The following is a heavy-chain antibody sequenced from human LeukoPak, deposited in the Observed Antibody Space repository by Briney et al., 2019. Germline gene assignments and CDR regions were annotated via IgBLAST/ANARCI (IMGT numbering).Heavy chain of an antibody. J-gene: IGHJ2*01. Sequence: TSETLSLTSAVSGVSISSSNLNSWVRHPPGKRLECVGEINHSGSTNYDPSLKSRVTISVDKSKNPFSLKLSSVTATDTAVYYCASAPWYFDLWGRGTLVTVSS. V-gene: IGHV4-4*02. CDR3: ASAPWYFDL. CDR2: INHSGST. CDR1: GVSISSSNL.